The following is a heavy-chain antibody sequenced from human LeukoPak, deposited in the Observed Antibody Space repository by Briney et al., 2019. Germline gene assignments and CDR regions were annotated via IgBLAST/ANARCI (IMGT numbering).Heavy chain of an antibody. Sequence: ASVKVSCKVSGYTLTELSMHWVRQAPGKGLEWMGGFDPEDGETIYAQKFQGRVTMTEDTSTDTAYMELSSLRSEDTAVYYCATGIVDTAMVTGFYYYYYMDVWGKGTTVTVSS. CDR2: FDPEDGET. CDR1: GYTLTELS. CDR3: ATGIVDTAMVTGFYYYYYMDV. V-gene: IGHV1-24*01. D-gene: IGHD5-18*01. J-gene: IGHJ6*03.